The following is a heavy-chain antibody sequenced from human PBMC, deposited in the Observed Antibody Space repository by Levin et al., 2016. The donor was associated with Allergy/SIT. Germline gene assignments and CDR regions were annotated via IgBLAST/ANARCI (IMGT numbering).Heavy chain of an antibody. V-gene: IGHV3-30*03. CDR1: RIPFTASG. J-gene: IGHJ5*02. Sequence: GESLKISCVASRIPFTASGMHWVRQAPGKGLDWVAFISSDGSFQYYADSVKGRFTISRDNSKNTVYLQVNSLRPEDTATYFCARDKGVRSIDTWGQGTLVTVSS. CDR3: ARDKGVRSIDT. D-gene: IGHD3-10*01. CDR2: ISSDGSFQ.